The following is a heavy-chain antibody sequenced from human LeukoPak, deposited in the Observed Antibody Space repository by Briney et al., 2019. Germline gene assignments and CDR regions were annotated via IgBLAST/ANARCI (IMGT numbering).Heavy chain of an antibody. J-gene: IGHJ4*02. D-gene: IGHD3-10*01. CDR3: ARERMYSGSGSTYPYYDY. V-gene: IGHV3-7*01. CDR1: GFTFSSYW. CDR2: IKPDGSEK. Sequence: PGGSLRLSCAASGFTFSSYWMSWVRQSPGKGLEWVANIKPDGSEKYYVDSVKGRFTISRDNAKNALYLEINSLRAGDTAVYYCARERMYSGSGSTYPYYDYWGQGTLVTVSS.